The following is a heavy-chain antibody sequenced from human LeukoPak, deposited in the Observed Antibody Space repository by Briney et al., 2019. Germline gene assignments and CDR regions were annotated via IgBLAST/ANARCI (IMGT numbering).Heavy chain of an antibody. CDR1: GYTFTVYY. Sequence: ASVKVSFKASGYTFTVYYLYWVRQPPGQGLEWMGWINPNSGGKNYAQKFQGRVTMTRDTSISTAYMELSRLRSDDTAVYYCARGHVVIGSFDYWGQGTLVTVSS. CDR2: INPNSGGK. D-gene: IGHD2-21*01. CDR3: ARGHVVIGSFDY. J-gene: IGHJ4*02. V-gene: IGHV1-2*02.